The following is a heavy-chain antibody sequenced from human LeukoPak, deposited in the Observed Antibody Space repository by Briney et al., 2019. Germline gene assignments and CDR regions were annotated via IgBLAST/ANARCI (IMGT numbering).Heavy chain of an antibody. Sequence: GGSLRLSCSASGFTFSSYAMHWVRQAPGKGLEYVSAISSNGGSTYYADSVKGRFTISRDNSKNTLYLQMSSLRAEDMAVYYCVKDSADNWFDPWGQGTLVTVSS. CDR3: VKDSADNWFDP. CDR2: ISSNGGST. V-gene: IGHV3-64D*09. J-gene: IGHJ5*02. CDR1: GFTFSSYA.